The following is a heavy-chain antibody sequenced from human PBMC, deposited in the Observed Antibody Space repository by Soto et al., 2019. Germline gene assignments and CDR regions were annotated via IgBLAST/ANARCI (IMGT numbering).Heavy chain of an antibody. V-gene: IGHV5-10-1*01. CDR1: GYSFTSYW. D-gene: IGHD6-13*01. CDR3: ARQPGYSSSSAYYYYGMDV. CDR2: IDPSDSYT. Sequence: ISCKGSGYSFTSYWISWVRQMPGKGLEWMGRIDPSDSYTNYSPSFQGHVTISADKSISTAYLQWSSLKASDTAMYYCARQPGYSSSSAYYYYGMDVWGQGTTVTVSS. J-gene: IGHJ6*02.